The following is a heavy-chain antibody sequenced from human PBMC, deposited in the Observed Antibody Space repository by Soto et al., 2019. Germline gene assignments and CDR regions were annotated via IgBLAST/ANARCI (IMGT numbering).Heavy chain of an antibody. Sequence: RLSCAASGFTFRSYEMNWVRQAPGKGLEWVSYISSSGSTIYYADSVKGRFTISRDNAKNSLYLQMNSLRAEDTAVYYCARGRVYDILTGYYPYYYYGMDVWGQGTTVPVSS. V-gene: IGHV3-48*03. D-gene: IGHD3-9*01. CDR2: ISSSGSTI. CDR1: GFTFRSYE. CDR3: ARGRVYDILTGYYPYYYYGMDV. J-gene: IGHJ6*02.